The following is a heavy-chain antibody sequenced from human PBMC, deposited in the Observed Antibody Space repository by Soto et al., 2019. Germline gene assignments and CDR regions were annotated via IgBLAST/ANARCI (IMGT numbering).Heavy chain of an antibody. D-gene: IGHD6-13*01. J-gene: IGHJ5*02. CDR1: GYSFTNYW. Sequence: EVQLVQSGAEVKKAGESLKISCQGSGYSFTNYWVGWVRQIPGRGLEWMGIIHPGDSDTRYSPFFQGQVTISADKSISTAYLQRSSLKASDTAMYYCARHTRYSSTWFEGWFDPWGQGTLVTVCS. CDR2: IHPGDSDT. CDR3: ARHTRYSSTWFEGWFDP. V-gene: IGHV5-51*03.